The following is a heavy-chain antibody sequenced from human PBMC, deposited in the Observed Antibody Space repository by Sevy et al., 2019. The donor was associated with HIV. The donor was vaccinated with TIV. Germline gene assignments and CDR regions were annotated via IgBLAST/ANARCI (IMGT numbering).Heavy chain of an antibody. Sequence: SETLSLTCTVSGGSITSLYWNWIRQPPGKGLEWLANIYYNGHINYNPSLKSRVTLSLDTSKNQCYLRLSSVTAADTAMYYCAGENAWGRGYSWGQGTLVTVSS. V-gene: IGHV4-59*08. D-gene: IGHD1-26*01. J-gene: IGHJ4*02. CDR1: GGSITSLY. CDR3: AGENAWGRGYS. CDR2: IYYNGHI.